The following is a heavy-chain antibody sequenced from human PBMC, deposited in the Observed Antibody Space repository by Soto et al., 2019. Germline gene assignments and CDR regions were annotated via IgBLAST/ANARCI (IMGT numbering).Heavy chain of an antibody. J-gene: IGHJ4*02. V-gene: IGHV4-4*07. D-gene: IGHD6-19*01. CDR1: CGSITVYY. Sequence: SETLSLTCPFSCGSITVYYLNFIRQPAGKGLEWIGHIYTSGTTNYNPSFKSRVTMSLDTSQNQFSLRLTSVTAADTAVYFCARDWGSSGWTNWGQGTLVTVSS. CDR2: IYTSGTT. CDR3: ARDWGSSGWTN.